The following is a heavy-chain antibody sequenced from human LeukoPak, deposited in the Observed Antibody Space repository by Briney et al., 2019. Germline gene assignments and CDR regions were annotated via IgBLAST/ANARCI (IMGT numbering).Heavy chain of an antibody. Sequence: GGSLRLSCAAAGFTFNHYGMHWVRQAPGKGLEWVAVIWPDATNKYYADSVKGRFTISRDDSQKTVYLQMNSLRPEDTGVYYCAKDAQRGFDYSNSLQYWGQGAPVTVST. CDR1: GFTFNHYG. CDR2: IWPDATNK. D-gene: IGHD4-11*01. V-gene: IGHV3-33*06. CDR3: AKDAQRGFDYSNSLQY. J-gene: IGHJ4*02.